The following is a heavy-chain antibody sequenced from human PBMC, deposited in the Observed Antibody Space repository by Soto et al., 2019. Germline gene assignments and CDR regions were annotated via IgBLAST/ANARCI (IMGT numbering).Heavy chain of an antibody. CDR3: AKERGGYDFWSGYHTGPFDY. D-gene: IGHD3-3*01. V-gene: IGHV3-30*18. Sequence: QVQLVESGGGVVQPGRSLRLSCAASGFTFSSYGMHWVRQAPGKGLEWVAVISYAGSNKYYADSVKGRFTISRDNSKNTPYLQMNSLRAEDTAVYYCAKERGGYDFWSGYHTGPFDYWGQGTLVTVSS. CDR2: ISYAGSNK. J-gene: IGHJ4*02. CDR1: GFTFSSYG.